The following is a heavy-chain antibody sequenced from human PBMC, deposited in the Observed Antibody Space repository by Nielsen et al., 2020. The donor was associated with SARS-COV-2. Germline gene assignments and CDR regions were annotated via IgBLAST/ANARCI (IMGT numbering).Heavy chain of an antibody. CDR1: GFTFSSYS. CDR2: INWNGGST. Sequence: GGSLRLSCAASGFTFSSYSMSWVRQAPGKGLEWVSGINWNGGSTGYADSVKGRFTISRDNAKNSLYLQMNSLRAEDTALYHCATTPDPHYYYGMDVWGQGTTVTVSS. J-gene: IGHJ6*02. V-gene: IGHV3-20*01. D-gene: IGHD1-14*01. CDR3: ATTPDPHYYYGMDV.